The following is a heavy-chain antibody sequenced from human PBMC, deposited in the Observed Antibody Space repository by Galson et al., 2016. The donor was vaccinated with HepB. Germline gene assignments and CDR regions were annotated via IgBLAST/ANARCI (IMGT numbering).Heavy chain of an antibody. J-gene: IGHJ6*02. V-gene: IGHV1-69*04. CDR1: GGTFSSYA. CDR3: AGGQSGYDFDYYYYGMDV. Sequence: SVKVSCKASGGTFSSYAISWVRQAPGQGLEWMGRIIPILGIANYAQKFQGRVTITADKSTSTAYMELSSLRSEDTAVYYCAGGQSGYDFDYYYYGMDVWGQGTTVTVSS. D-gene: IGHD5-12*01. CDR2: IIPILGIA.